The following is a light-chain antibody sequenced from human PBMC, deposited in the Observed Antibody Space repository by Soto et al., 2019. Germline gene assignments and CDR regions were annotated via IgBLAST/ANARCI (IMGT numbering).Light chain of an antibody. J-gene: IGKJ5*01. CDR3: QQYGSSPPIT. V-gene: IGKV3-20*01. Sequence: EIVLTQSPGTLSLSPGERATLSCRASQFLNSNYLAWYQQKPGQAPRLLIYGASSRATGIPDRFSCSESGTDFTLPVSSLEPEDFAVYYFQQYGSSPPITFGEGTRVYIK. CDR2: GAS. CDR1: QFLNSNY.